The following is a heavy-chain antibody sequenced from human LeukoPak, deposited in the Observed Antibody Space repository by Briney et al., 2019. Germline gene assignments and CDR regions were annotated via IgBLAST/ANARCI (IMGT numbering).Heavy chain of an antibody. Sequence: GGSLRLSCAASGFTFSSYAMTWVRQAPDKGLEWVSAISGSDGSTYYADSVKGRFTISRDDSQNTLYLQMNSLSAEDSALYYCAKGIYSSGWSYFDYWGHGTLVTVSS. CDR3: AKGIYSSGWSYFDY. CDR1: GFTFSSYA. J-gene: IGHJ4*01. D-gene: IGHD6-19*01. V-gene: IGHV3-23*01. CDR2: ISGSDGST.